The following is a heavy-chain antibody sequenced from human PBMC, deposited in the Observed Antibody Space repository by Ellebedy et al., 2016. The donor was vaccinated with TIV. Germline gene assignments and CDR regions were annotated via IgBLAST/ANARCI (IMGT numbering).Heavy chain of an antibody. J-gene: IGHJ4*02. CDR2: ISGTGGYT. CDR1: GFSFSSYW. V-gene: IGHV3-23*01. CDR3: ARGESDTLTIDF. D-gene: IGHD3-10*01. Sequence: PGGSLRPSCAASGFSFSSYWRNWVRQAPGKGLEWVSSISGTGGYTYYADPVKGRFTIPRDNSRSTVYLEMSRLRGEDTAQYLCARGESDTLTIDFWGQGTLVTVSA.